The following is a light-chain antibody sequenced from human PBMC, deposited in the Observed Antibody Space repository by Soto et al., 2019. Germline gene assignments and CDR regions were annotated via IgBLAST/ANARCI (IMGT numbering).Light chain of an antibody. CDR1: QSISNW. CDR3: LHYNSYPLT. J-gene: IGKJ4*01. Sequence: DIQMTQSPSALSASVGDRVTITCRASQSISNWLAWYQQKPGKAPKLLIYKASSLESGVPSRFSGSGSGTEFTLAISSLQPDDFATYYCLHYNSYPLTFGGGTKVDIK. CDR2: KAS. V-gene: IGKV1-5*03.